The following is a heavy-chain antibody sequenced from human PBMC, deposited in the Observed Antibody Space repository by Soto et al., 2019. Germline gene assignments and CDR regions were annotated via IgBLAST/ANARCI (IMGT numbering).Heavy chain of an antibody. CDR2: IYHGGTT. Sequence: SETLSLTCTFSGYSISRGSYWGWIRQPPGEGPEWIASIYHGGTTFYNPSLKSRISISVDTSKNQFSLRLTSVTAADTATYYCARVHVMVVAGSTFDYWGRGTLVTVSS. CDR3: ARVHVMVVAGSTFDY. J-gene: IGHJ4*03. CDR1: GYSISRGSY. D-gene: IGHD6-19*01. V-gene: IGHV4-38-2*02.